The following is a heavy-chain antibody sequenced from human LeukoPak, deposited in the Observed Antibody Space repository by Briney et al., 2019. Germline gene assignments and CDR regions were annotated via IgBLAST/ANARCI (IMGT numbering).Heavy chain of an antibody. CDR1: GFTFSSYC. J-gene: IGHJ4*02. CDR2: IRYDGSNK. D-gene: IGHD3-10*01. CDR3: EKGCCYGSGSSIY. V-gene: IGHV3-30*02. Sequence: GGSLRLSCAASGFTFSSYCMHCVRQAPSKGRECGAYIRYDGSNKYYAESVKGRFTLSRDNSKHRVYLQMNSLSAEDTAVYYCEKGCCYGSGSSIYWGQGTLVTASS.